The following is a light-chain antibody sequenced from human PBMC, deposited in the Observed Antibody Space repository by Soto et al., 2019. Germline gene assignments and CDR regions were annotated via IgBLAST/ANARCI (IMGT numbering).Light chain of an antibody. J-gene: IGKJ2*01. CDR3: QQYGGSPPDA. CDR2: GAS. CDR1: HSVSSNQ. Sequence: EVVLTQSPGTLSLSPGERATLSCRASHSVSSNQLAWYQKKPGQAPRLLIYGASSRDTGIPDRFSGSGSGTDFTLTISRLEPEDFAVYYCQQYGGSPPDAFGQGTELELK. V-gene: IGKV3-20*01.